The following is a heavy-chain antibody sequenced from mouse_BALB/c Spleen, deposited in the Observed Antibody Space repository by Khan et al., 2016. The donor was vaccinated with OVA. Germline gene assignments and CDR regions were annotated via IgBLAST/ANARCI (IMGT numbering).Heavy chain of an antibody. J-gene: IGHJ2*01. CDR1: GYSITSDYA. CDR3: ASIYGGDFDY. Sequence: EVQLQESGPGLVKPSQSLSLTCTVTGYSITSDYAWNWIRQFPGNKLEWMGYISYSGNTKYNPSLKSRISITRDTSENQFFLQLNSVTIEDTATYYCASIYGGDFDYWGQGTTLTVSS. D-gene: IGHD1-1*01. CDR2: ISYSGNT. V-gene: IGHV3-2*02.